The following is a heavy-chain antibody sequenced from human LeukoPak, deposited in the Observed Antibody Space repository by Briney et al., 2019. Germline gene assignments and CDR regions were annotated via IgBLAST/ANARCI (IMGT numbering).Heavy chain of an antibody. CDR3: ARHYDILTGYYSHYYYYMDV. V-gene: IGHV4-59*01. CDR2: TYYTGST. CDR1: GGSITRYY. D-gene: IGHD3-9*01. J-gene: IGHJ6*03. Sequence: SETLSLTCTVSGGSITRYYWSWIRQPPGKGLEWIGYTYYTGSTNYNPSLKSRVTISLDTSRNTFPLKLSSVTAADTAVYFCARHYDILTGYYSHYYYYMDVWGKGTTVTISS.